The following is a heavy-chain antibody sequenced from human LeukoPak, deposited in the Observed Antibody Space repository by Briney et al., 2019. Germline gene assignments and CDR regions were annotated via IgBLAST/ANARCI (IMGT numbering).Heavy chain of an antibody. V-gene: IGHV4-34*01. D-gene: IGHD3-10*01. CDR1: GGSFSGYY. CDR2: INHSGST. CDR3: ARDREGSGRKQRGEFDY. Sequence: PSETLSLTCAVYGGSFSGYYWSWIRQPPGKGLEWIGEINHSGSTNYNPSLKSRVTISVDTSKNQFSLKLSSVTAADTAVYYCARDREGSGRKQRGEFDYWGRGTLVTVSS. J-gene: IGHJ4*02.